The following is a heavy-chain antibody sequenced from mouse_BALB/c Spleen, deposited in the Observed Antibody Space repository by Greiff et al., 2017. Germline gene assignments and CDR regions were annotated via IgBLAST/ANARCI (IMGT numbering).Heavy chain of an antibody. D-gene: IGHD4-1*01. CDR2: IDPANGNT. Sequence: DVQLQESGAELVKPGASVKLSCTASGFNIKDTYMHWVKQRPEQGLEWIGRIDPANGNTKYDPKFQGKATITADTSSNTAYLQLSSLTSEDTAVYYCARSGVTGSYFDYWGQGTTLTVSS. V-gene: IGHV14-3*02. CDR1: GFNIKDTY. J-gene: IGHJ2*01. CDR3: ARSGVTGSYFDY.